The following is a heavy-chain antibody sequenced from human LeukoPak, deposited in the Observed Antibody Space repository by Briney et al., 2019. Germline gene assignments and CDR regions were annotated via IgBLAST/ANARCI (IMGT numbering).Heavy chain of an antibody. Sequence: SETLSLTXAVYGGSFSGYYWSWIRQPPGKGLEWIGEINHSGSTNYNPSLKSRVTISVDTSKNQFSLKLSSVTAADTAVYYCARGSVLGMAVAGPRPFDYWGQGTLVTVSS. CDR2: INHSGST. CDR1: GGSFSGYY. V-gene: IGHV4-34*01. D-gene: IGHD6-19*01. CDR3: ARGSVLGMAVAGPRPFDY. J-gene: IGHJ4*02.